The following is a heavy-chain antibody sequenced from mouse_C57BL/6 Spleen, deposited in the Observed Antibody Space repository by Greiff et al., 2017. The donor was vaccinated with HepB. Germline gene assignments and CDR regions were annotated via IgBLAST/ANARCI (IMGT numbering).Heavy chain of an antibody. CDR1: GFTFSDYG. Sequence: EVQLVESGGGLVKPGGSLKLSCAASGFTFSDYGMHWVRQAPEKGLEWVAYISSGSSTIYYADTVKGRFTISRDNAKNTLFLQMTSLRSEDTAMYYCAAAQAPAWFAYWGQGTLVTVSA. D-gene: IGHD3-2*02. V-gene: IGHV5-17*01. CDR2: ISSGSSTI. J-gene: IGHJ3*01. CDR3: AAAQAPAWFAY.